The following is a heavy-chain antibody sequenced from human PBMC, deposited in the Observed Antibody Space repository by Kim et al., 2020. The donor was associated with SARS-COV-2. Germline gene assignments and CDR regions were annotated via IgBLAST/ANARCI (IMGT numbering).Heavy chain of an antibody. CDR1: GYTFTGYY. Sequence: ASVKVSCKVSGYTFTGYYLHWMRQAPGQGLEWMGWIHPNSGDTTSAQKFQGRVAMTRDTSISTAYMELSRLTSDDTAVYYCTREDFWGQGTLVTVA. V-gene: IGHV1-2*02. CDR2: IHPNSGDT. CDR3: TREDF. J-gene: IGHJ4*02.